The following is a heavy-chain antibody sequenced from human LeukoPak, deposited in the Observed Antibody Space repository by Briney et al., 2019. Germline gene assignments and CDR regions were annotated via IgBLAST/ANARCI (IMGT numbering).Heavy chain of an antibody. Sequence: PGGSLRLSCAASGFTVRSNYMSWVRQAPGKGLEWVSLIYSGGSTYYADSVKGRFTISRDNSKNTLYLQMNSLRAEDTAVYYCARVGYTSSWYRNWGQGTLVTVSS. D-gene: IGHD6-13*01. CDR1: GFTVRSNY. J-gene: IGHJ4*02. V-gene: IGHV3-53*01. CDR2: IYSGGST. CDR3: ARVGYTSSWYRN.